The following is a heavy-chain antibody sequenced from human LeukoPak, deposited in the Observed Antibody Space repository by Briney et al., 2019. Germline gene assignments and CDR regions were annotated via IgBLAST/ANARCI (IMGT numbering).Heavy chain of an antibody. CDR2: MNPNSGNT. V-gene: IGHV1-8*01. CDR1: GYTFTSYD. Sequence: ASVKVSCKASGYTFTSYDINWVRQATGQGLEWMGWMNPNSGNTGYAQKFQGRVTMTRNNSISTAYMELSSLRSEDTAVYYCARLYYDFWSGYYDTYYYYGMDVWGQGTTVTVSS. J-gene: IGHJ6*02. CDR3: ARLYYDFWSGYYDTYYYYGMDV. D-gene: IGHD3-3*01.